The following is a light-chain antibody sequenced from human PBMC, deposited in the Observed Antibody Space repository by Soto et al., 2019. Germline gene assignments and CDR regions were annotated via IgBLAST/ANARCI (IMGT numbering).Light chain of an antibody. Sequence: EVVLTQSPGTQSLSPGERATLSCRASENVSNNYLAWYQQKPGQAPRLLIFGSSDRAAGIPDRFSGSGSGTDFTLTISRLEPEDFAVYYCQQYGSSPPYTFGQGTKLEIK. J-gene: IGKJ2*01. CDR1: ENVSNNY. V-gene: IGKV3-20*01. CDR2: GSS. CDR3: QQYGSSPPYT.